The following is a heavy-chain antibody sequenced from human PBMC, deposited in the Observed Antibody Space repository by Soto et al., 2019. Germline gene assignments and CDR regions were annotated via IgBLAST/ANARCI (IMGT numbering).Heavy chain of an antibody. D-gene: IGHD2-15*01. J-gene: IGHJ4*02. CDR1: GYTLTELS. Sequence: GASVKVSCKVSGYTLTELSMHWVRQAPGKGLEWMGGFDPEDGETIYAQKFQGRVTMTEDTSTDTAYMELNSLRADDTAVYYCAKKHYSSYCSGGNCYDFDYWGQGTLVTVSS. CDR3: AKKHYSSYCSGGNCYDFDY. V-gene: IGHV1-24*01. CDR2: FDPEDGET.